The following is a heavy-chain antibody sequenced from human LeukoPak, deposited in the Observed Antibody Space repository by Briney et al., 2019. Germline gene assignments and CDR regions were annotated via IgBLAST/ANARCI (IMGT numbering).Heavy chain of an antibody. CDR2: IYPGDSDT. CDR3: ARHMGSYYYGMDV. CDR1: GYRFTMYW. Sequence: GESLRISCKGLGYRFTMYWIGWVRQMPGKGLEWMAIIYPGDSDTRYSPSFQGQVTISADKSTSTAYLQRNSLKASDTAMYYCARHMGSYYYGMDVWGPGTTVTVSS. D-gene: IGHD3-10*01. V-gene: IGHV5-51*01. J-gene: IGHJ6*01.